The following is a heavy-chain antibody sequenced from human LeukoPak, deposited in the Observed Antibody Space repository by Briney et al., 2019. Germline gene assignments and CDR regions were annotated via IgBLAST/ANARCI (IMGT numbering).Heavy chain of an antibody. CDR3: ARTGSGSYYYYFDY. CDR1: GYSISSGYY. Sequence: SETLSLTCTVSGYSISSGYYWGWIRQPPGKGLEWIGSIYHSGSTYYNPSLKSRVTISVDTSKTQFSLKLSSVTAADTAVYYCARTGSGSYYYYFDYWGQGTLVTVSS. V-gene: IGHV4-38-2*02. CDR2: IYHSGST. D-gene: IGHD3-10*01. J-gene: IGHJ4*02.